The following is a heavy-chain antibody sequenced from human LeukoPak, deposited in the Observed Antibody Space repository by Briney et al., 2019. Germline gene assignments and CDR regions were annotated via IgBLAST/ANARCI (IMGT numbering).Heavy chain of an antibody. Sequence: SETLSLTCTVSGGSISSSSYYWGWIRQPPGKGLEWIGSIYYSGSTYYNPSLKSRVTISVDTSKNQFSLKLSSVTAADTAVYYCARQRLGGPPGWGQGTLVTVSS. CDR3: ARQRLGGPPG. CDR2: IYYSGST. CDR1: GGSISSSSYY. V-gene: IGHV4-39*07. J-gene: IGHJ4*02. D-gene: IGHD3-16*01.